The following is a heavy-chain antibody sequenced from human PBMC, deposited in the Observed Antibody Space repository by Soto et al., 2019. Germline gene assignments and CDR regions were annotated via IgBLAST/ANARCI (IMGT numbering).Heavy chain of an antibody. J-gene: IGHJ5*01. CDR3: TREEYNWNWFDP. D-gene: IGHD1-20*01. CDR1: GYSFDSHW. V-gene: IGHV5-10-1*01. Sequence: GESLKISCKGSGYSFDSHWISWVRQMPGKGLEWMGRIDPSGSYTNYSPSFQGHVTFSADPSISSAYLQWSSLKASDTAMYFCTREEYNWNWFDPWGQGTLVTVSS. CDR2: IDPSGSYT.